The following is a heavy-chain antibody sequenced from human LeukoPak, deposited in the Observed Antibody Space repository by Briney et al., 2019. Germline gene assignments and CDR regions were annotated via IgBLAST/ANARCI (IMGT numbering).Heavy chain of an antibody. J-gene: IGHJ4*02. Sequence: GASVKVSCKVSGYTLTELSMRWVRQAPGKGLEWMGGFDPEDGETIYAQKFQGRVTMTEDTSTDTAYMELSSLRSEDTAVYYCATTDYYDSSGYRQLDYWGQGTLVTVSS. V-gene: IGHV1-24*01. CDR3: ATTDYYDSSGYRQLDY. CDR1: GYTLTELS. D-gene: IGHD3-22*01. CDR2: FDPEDGET.